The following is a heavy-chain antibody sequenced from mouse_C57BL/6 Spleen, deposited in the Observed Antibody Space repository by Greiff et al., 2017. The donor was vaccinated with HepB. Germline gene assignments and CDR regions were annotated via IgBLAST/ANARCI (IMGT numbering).Heavy chain of an antibody. V-gene: IGHV1-52*01. CDR2: IDPSDSET. J-gene: IGHJ2*01. CDR3: ARSTMVTHYFDY. Sequence: QVHVKQPGAELVRPGSSVKLSCKASGYTFTSYWMHWVKQRPIQGLEWIGNIDPSDSETHYNQKFKDKATLTVDKSSSTAYMQLSSLTSEDSAVYYCARSTMVTHYFDYWGQGTTLTVSS. CDR1: GYTFTSYW. D-gene: IGHD2-2*01.